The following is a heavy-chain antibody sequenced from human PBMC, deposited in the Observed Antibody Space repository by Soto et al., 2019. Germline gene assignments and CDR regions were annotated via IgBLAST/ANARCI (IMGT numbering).Heavy chain of an antibody. CDR3: AVSIGARYFDY. CDR1: GGSISSGDYY. Sequence: QVQLQESGPGLVKPSQTLSLTCTVSGGSISSGDYYWSWIRQPPGKGLEWIGYIYYSGSTYYNLSLKSRVTIAVDTSKTQFSLNLSSVTAADTAVYYWAVSIGARYFDYWGQGTLVTVSS. V-gene: IGHV4-30-4*01. CDR2: IYYSGST. D-gene: IGHD6-6*01. J-gene: IGHJ4*02.